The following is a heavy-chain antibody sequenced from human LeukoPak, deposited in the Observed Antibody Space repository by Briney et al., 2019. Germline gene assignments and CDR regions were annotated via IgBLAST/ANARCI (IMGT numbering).Heavy chain of an antibody. Sequence: SETLSLTCTVSGGSISSYYWSWIRQPPGKGLEWIGYIYTSGSTNYNPSLKSRVTISVDTSKNQFSLKLSSVTAADTAVYYCARHGWAAREFSLYYYYMDVWGKGTTVTVSS. CDR1: GGSISSYY. CDR3: ARHGWAAREFSLYYYYMDV. J-gene: IGHJ6*03. CDR2: IYTSGST. V-gene: IGHV4-4*09. D-gene: IGHD3-16*02.